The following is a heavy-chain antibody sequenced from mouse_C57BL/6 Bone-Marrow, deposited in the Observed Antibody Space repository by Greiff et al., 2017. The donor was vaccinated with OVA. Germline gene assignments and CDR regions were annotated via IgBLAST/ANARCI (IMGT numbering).Heavy chain of an antibody. CDR1: GFNIKDYY. CDR2: IDTEDGDT. D-gene: IGHD2-5*01. V-gene: IGHV14-1*01. Sequence: EVKLMESGAGLVRPGASVKLSCAASGFNIKDYYMHWVKQRPEQGLEWIGRIDTEDGDTEYAPKFQGKDTMTADTSSNTAYLQLSSLTSEDTAVYYCTRYYSNYVWYVDVWGTGTTVTVSA. CDR3: TRYYSNYVWYVDV. J-gene: IGHJ1*03.